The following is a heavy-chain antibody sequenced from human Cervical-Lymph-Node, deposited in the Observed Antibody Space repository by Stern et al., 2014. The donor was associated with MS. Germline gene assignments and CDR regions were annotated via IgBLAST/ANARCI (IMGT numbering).Heavy chain of an antibody. D-gene: IGHD6-19*01. J-gene: IGHJ6*02. V-gene: IGHV3-23*04. CDR2: ISGSGGNT. Sequence: EVQLVESGGGLVQPGGSLRLSCEASGFTFSDYAMSWVRQAPGKGLEWLSSISGSGGNTFYADSVKGRFTISRDNSKNTLEMQMNSLRVEDSALYYCTKGFTVTGTGYGVDVWGQGTTVTVSS. CDR1: GFTFSDYA. CDR3: TKGFTVTGTGYGVDV.